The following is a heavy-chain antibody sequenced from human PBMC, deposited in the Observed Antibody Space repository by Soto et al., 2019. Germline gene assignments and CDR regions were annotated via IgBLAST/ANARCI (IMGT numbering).Heavy chain of an antibody. Sequence: SETLSLTCAVSGGSISSGGYSWSWIRQPPGKGLEWIGYIYHSGSTYYNPSLKSRVTISVDRSKNQFSLKLSSVTAADTAVYYCARGGYSFVYPDYWGQGTLVTVSS. CDR1: GGSISSGGYS. CDR2: IYHSGST. D-gene: IGHD5-18*01. CDR3: ARGGYSFVYPDY. V-gene: IGHV4-30-2*01. J-gene: IGHJ4*02.